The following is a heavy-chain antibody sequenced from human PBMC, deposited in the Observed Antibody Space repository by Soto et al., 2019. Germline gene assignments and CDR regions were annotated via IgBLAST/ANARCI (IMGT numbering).Heavy chain of an antibody. CDR2: IYHSGST. CDR1: GYSISSGYY. D-gene: IGHD6-13*01. CDR3: ARGGVAAAGLPAAHYGMDV. J-gene: IGHJ6*02. V-gene: IGHV4-38-2*01. Sequence: ETLSLTCAVSGYSISSGYYWGWIRQPPGKGLEWIGSIYHSGSTYYNPSLKSRVTISVDTSKNQFSLKLSSVTAADTAVYYCARGGVAAAGLPAAHYGMDVWGQGTTVTVSS.